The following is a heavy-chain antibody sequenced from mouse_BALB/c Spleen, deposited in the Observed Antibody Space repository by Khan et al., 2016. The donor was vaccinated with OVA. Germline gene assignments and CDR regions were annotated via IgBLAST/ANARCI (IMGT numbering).Heavy chain of an antibody. CDR2: ISTYSGNT. V-gene: IGHV1S137*01. D-gene: IGHD2-3*01. CDR1: GYTFTDYA. J-gene: IGHJ2*01. Sequence: QVQLQQSGPELVRPGVSVKISCKGTGYTFTDYAMHWVKQSHAKSLEWIGLISTYSGNTNYNQKFKGKAKMTVDKSSSTAYMELARLKSEDDAMCYCATPAYDNCSDYWGQGTTLTVSS. CDR3: ATPAYDNCSDY.